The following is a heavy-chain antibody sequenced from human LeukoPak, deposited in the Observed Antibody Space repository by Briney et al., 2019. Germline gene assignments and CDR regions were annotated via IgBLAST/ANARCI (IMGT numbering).Heavy chain of an antibody. CDR3: AKEGSSWSTFDY. Sequence: GGSLRLSCATSGVTFNDYARYWVRHAPGKGLEWVSGISWNSRSIAYADSVKGRFTISRDNAKNSLYMQMNSLRAEDMALYYCAKEGSSWSTFDYWGQGTLVTVSS. V-gene: IGHV3-9*03. CDR2: ISWNSRSI. J-gene: IGHJ4*02. CDR1: GVTFNDYA. D-gene: IGHD6-13*01.